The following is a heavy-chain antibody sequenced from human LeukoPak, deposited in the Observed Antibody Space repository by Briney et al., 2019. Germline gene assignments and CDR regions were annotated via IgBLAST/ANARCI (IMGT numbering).Heavy chain of an antibody. CDR3: ARDPHDNSGNLFDP. CDR2: IYYSGST. J-gene: IGHJ5*02. CDR1: GGSSSSSTYY. Sequence: SETLSLTCTVSGGSSSSSTYYWGWIRQPPGKGLEWIGSIYYSGSTYYNPSLKSRVTISVDTSKNQFSLRLTSVTAEDTAVYYCARDPHDNSGNLFDPWGQGTLVTVSS. V-gene: IGHV4-39*07. D-gene: IGHD3-22*01.